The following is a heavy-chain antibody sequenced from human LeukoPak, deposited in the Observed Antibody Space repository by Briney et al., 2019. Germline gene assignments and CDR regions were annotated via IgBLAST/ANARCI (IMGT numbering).Heavy chain of an antibody. Sequence: PPETPSLTCTVSGGSISSYFWSSIRQPDGKELGWIGRIHVSGSTNYNPSPQSRVTMSVHTSKYQFSLKLSSVTAAVTAVYYCARESRLYDLSTDDYYYDTDVWGKGTTVTVSS. D-gene: IGHD3/OR15-3a*01. CDR2: IHVSGST. J-gene: IGHJ6*03. CDR1: GGSISSYF. CDR3: ARESRLYDLSTDDYYYDTDV. V-gene: IGHV4-4*07.